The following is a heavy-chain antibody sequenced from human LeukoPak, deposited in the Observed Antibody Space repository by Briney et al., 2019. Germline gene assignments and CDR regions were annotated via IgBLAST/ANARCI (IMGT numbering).Heavy chain of an antibody. Sequence: PSETLSLTCAVYGGSFSGYYWSWIRQPPGKGLEWIGEINHSGSTNHNPSLKSRVTISVDTSKNQFSLKLSSVTAADTAVYYCARGIAAAASFFDYWGQGTLVTVSS. J-gene: IGHJ4*02. V-gene: IGHV4-34*01. CDR2: INHSGST. CDR1: GGSFSGYY. CDR3: ARGIAAAASFFDY. D-gene: IGHD6-13*01.